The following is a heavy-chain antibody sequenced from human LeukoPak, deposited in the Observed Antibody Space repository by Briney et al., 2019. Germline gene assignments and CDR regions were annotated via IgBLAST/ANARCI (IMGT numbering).Heavy chain of an antibody. CDR1: GFTFSGYA. D-gene: IGHD3-10*01. CDR3: AKGGGADFDH. V-gene: IGHV3-23*01. CDR2: ISTTGGNT. Sequence: GGSLRLSCAASGFTFSGYAMSWVRQAPGKGLEWVSSISTTGGNTYYAESVKGRFTISRDNSKNTVFLQMSSLRAEDTALYYCAKGGGADFDHWGQGALVTVSS. J-gene: IGHJ4*02.